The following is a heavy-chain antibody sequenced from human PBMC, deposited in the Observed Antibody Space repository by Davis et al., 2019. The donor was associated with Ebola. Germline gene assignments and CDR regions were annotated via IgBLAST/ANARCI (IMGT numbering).Heavy chain of an antibody. CDR2: ISAYNGNT. CDR1: EGAFSNSA. Sequence: AASVKVSCKASEGAFSNSAISWVRQAPGQGLEWMGWISAYNGNTNYAQKLQGRVTMTTDTSTSTAYMELRSLRSDDTAVYYCARDLTYYYDSSGYSRKHLYFDYWGQGTLVTVSS. CDR3: ARDLTYYYDSSGYSRKHLYFDY. J-gene: IGHJ4*02. D-gene: IGHD3-22*01. V-gene: IGHV1-18*01.